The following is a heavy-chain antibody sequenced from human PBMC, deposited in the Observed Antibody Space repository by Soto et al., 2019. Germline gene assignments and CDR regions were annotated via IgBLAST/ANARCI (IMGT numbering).Heavy chain of an antibody. V-gene: IGHV1-69*13. CDR3: ARNFRRATVTPTLRYYYGMDV. CDR1: GGTFSSYA. Sequence: SVKVSCKASGGTFSSYAISWVRQAPGQGLEWMGGIIPIFGTANYAQKFQGRVTITADESTSTAYMELSSLRSEDTAVYYCARNFRRATVTPTLRYYYGMDVWGQGTTVTVSS. CDR2: IIPIFGTA. J-gene: IGHJ6*02. D-gene: IGHD4-4*01.